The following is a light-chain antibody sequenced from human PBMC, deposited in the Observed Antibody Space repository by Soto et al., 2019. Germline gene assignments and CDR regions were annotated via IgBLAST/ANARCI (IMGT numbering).Light chain of an antibody. J-gene: IGKJ5*01. CDR2: GTS. CDR3: QQRSSWPS. CDR1: QSVSNNY. Sequence: EIVLTQSPGTLSLSPGERATLSCRASQSVSNNYLAWYQQKPGQAPRLLIYGTSSRATGIPARFSGSGSGTEFTLTISSLEPEDFAVYHCQQRSSWPSFGQGTRLEIK. V-gene: IGKV3D-20*02.